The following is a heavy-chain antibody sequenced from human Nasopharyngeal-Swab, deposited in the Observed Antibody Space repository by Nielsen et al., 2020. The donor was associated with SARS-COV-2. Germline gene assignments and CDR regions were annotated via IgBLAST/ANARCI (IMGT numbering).Heavy chain of an antibody. J-gene: IGHJ4*02. CDR1: GGSFSGYY. D-gene: IGHD3-22*01. CDR3: ARAPTRHYYDSSGYSS. Sequence: SCAVYGGSFSGYYWSWIRQPPGKGLEWIGEINHSGSTNYNPSLKSRVTISVDTSKNQFSLKLSSVTAADTAVYYCARAPTRHYYDSSGYSSWGQGTLVTVSS. V-gene: IGHV4-34*01. CDR2: INHSGST.